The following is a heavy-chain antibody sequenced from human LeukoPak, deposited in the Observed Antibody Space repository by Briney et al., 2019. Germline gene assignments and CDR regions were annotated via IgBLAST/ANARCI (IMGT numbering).Heavy chain of an antibody. CDR1: GFTFSTYT. CDR2: ILTSGGT. D-gene: IGHD3-10*01. Sequence: GGSLRLSCTASGFTFSTYTMSWVRQVPGEGLKWVSGILTSGGTYYADSVKGRFTISRDNSKNTLYLQMNSLRADDTAVYYCAKDRIYADGLWDFDYWGQGTLVTVSS. CDR3: AKDRIYADGLWDFDY. J-gene: IGHJ4*02. V-gene: IGHV3-23*01.